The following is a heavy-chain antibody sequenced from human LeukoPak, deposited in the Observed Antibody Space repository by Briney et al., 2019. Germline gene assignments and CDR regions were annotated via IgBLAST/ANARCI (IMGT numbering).Heavy chain of an antibody. CDR3: ARWKGREFDY. CDR1: GGTFSSYA. CDR2: IIPIFGTA. D-gene: IGHD1-1*01. J-gene: IGHJ4*02. V-gene: IGHV1-69*05. Sequence: SVKVSCKASGGTFSSYAISWVRQAPGQGLEGMGGIIPIFGTANYAQKFQGRVTITTAESTSTAYMELSSLRSEDTAVYYCARWKGREFDYWGQGTLVTVSS.